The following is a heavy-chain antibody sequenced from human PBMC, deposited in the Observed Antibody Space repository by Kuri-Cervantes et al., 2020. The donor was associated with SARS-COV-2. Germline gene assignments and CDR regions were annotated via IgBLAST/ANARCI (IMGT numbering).Heavy chain of an antibody. Sequence: SETLSLTCTVSGGSISSGSYYWSWIRQPAGKGLEWIGYIYTSGSTYYNPSLKSRVTISVDTSKNQFSLKLSSVTAADTAVYYCARHCSGDRYYYYYMDVWGKGTTVTVSS. CDR3: ARHCSGDRYYYYYMDV. V-gene: IGHV4-61*09. CDR1: GGSISSGSYY. J-gene: IGHJ6*03. D-gene: IGHD2-8*02. CDR2: IYTSGST.